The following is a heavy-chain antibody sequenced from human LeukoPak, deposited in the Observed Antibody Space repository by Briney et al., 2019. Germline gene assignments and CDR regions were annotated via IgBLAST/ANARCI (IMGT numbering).Heavy chain of an antibody. J-gene: IGHJ6*02. D-gene: IGHD3-10*01. CDR1: GFTFSSFA. CDR3: ARDQDYYGSGSYSLYYYYGMDV. Sequence: GGSLRLSCAASGFTFSSFAMRWVRQAPGKGLEYVSAISSNGGSTYYANSVKGRFTISRDNSKNTLYLQMGSLRAEDMAVYYCARDQDYYGSGSYSLYYYYGMDVWGQGTTVTVSS. V-gene: IGHV3-64*01. CDR2: ISSNGGST.